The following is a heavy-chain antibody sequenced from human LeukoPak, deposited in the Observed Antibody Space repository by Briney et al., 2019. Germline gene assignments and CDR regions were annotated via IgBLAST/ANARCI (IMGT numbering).Heavy chain of an antibody. CDR2: ISYTGST. J-gene: IGHJ4*02. CDR1: GDSISSHSYY. D-gene: IGHD3-22*01. Sequence: SETLSLTCTVSGDSISSHSYYWGWIRQPPGQGLEWIGHISYTGSTYYNPSLKSRVTISVDTSKNQFSLQLRSVTAADTAVYYCARDRYYEPLDYWGQGTLVTVST. V-gene: IGHV4-39*07. CDR3: ARDRYYEPLDY.